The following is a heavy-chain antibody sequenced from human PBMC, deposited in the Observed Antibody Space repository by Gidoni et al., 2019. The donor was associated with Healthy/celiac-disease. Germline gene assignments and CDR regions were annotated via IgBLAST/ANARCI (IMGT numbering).Heavy chain of an antibody. CDR1: GFTLSYAW. J-gene: IGHJ3*02. D-gene: IGHD3-3*01. CDR3: TTAELFAADVDAFDI. Sequence: EVQLVESGGGLVTPGGALRLSCAAPGFTLSYAWMNWVRQAPGKGLEWFGRSKSKNDGGTTDYAAPVKGRFTISRDDSKKTLYLQMNSLKTEDKAVYWCTTAELFAADVDAFDIWGQGTKVTVSS. CDR2: SKSKNDGGTT. V-gene: IGHV3-15*07.